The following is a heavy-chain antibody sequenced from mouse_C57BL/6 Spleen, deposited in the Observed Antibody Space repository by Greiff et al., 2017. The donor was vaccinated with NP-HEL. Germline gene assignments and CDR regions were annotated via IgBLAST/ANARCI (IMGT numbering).Heavy chain of an antibody. D-gene: IGHD1-1*01. Sequence: EVQLVESGGDLVKPGGSLKLSCAASGFTFSSSGMSWVRQTPDKRLEWVATISSGGSYTYSPDSVKGRFTISRDNAKNTLYLQMSSLKSEDTAMYYCARRYYKAMDYWGQGTSVTVAS. CDR1: GFTFSSSG. CDR2: ISSGGSYT. CDR3: ARRYYKAMDY. J-gene: IGHJ4*01. V-gene: IGHV5-6*01.